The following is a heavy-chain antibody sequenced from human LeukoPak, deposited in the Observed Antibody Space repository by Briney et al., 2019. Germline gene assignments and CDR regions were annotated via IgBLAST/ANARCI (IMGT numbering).Heavy chain of an antibody. CDR1: GYTFTSYG. J-gene: IGHJ5*02. V-gene: IGHV1-69*13. CDR2: ITPIFRTP. Sequence: GASVKVSCKASGYTFTSYGISWVRQAPGQGLEWMGGITPIFRTPNYAQKFQGRVTITAVESMSTAYVELSRLRFEDTAVYYCARGWLGETTVVTPYNSWGQGTLVTVSS. D-gene: IGHD2-21*02. CDR3: ARGWLGETTVVTPYNS.